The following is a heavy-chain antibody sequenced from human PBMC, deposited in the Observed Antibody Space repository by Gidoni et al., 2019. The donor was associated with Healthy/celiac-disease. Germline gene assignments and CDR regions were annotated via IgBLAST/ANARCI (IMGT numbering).Heavy chain of an antibody. CDR3: AKDLHYGSGRTYYYGMDV. Sequence: QVQLVESGGGVVQPGGSLRLSCAASGFTFSSYGMHWVRQAPGKGLEWVAFIRYDGSNKYYADSVKGRFTISRDNSKNTLYLQMNSLRAEDTAVYYCAKDLHYGSGRTYYYGMDVWGQGTTVTVSS. J-gene: IGHJ6*02. D-gene: IGHD3-10*01. CDR1: GFTFSSYG. CDR2: IRYDGSNK. V-gene: IGHV3-30*02.